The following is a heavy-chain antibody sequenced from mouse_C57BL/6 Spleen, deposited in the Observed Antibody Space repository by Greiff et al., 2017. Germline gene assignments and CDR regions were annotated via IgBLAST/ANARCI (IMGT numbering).Heavy chain of an antibody. V-gene: IGHV3-6*01. D-gene: IGHD2-4*01. Sequence: EVQRVESGPGLVKPSQSLSLTCSVTGYSITSGYYWNWIRQFPGNKLEWMGYISYDGSNNYNPSLKNRISITRDTSKNQFFLKLNSVTTEDTATYYCALYYDYDRFAYWGQGTLVTVSA. J-gene: IGHJ3*01. CDR2: ISYDGSN. CDR3: ALYYDYDRFAY. CDR1: GYSITSGYY.